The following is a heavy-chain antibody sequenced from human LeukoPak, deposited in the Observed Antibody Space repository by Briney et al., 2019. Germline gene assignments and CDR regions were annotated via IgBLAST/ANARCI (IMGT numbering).Heavy chain of an antibody. CDR2: ISSSSSTI. J-gene: IGHJ4*02. D-gene: IGHD4-17*01. Sequence: GGSLRLSCAASGFTFSSYSMNWVRQAPGKGLEWVSYISSSSSTIYYADSVKGRFTISRDNAKNSLYLQMNSLRAEDTAVYYCARLAYSIYGDENLYFDYWGQGTLVTVSS. CDR1: GFTFSSYS. CDR3: ARLAYSIYGDENLYFDY. V-gene: IGHV3-48*04.